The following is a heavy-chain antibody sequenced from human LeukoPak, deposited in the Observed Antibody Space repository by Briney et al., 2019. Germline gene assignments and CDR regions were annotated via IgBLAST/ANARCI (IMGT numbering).Heavy chain of an antibody. D-gene: IGHD1-26*01. CDR3: ARSGYSRELRSPNFDY. CDR2: ISTSGVNI. CDR1: GFTFSSYE. Sequence: GGSLRLSCAASGFTFSSYEMNWVRQAPGKGLEWLSYISTSGVNIHYADSVKGRFTISRDNSKNTLYLQMNSLRAEDTAVYYCARSGYSRELRSPNFDYWGQGTLVTVSS. V-gene: IGHV3-48*03. J-gene: IGHJ4*02.